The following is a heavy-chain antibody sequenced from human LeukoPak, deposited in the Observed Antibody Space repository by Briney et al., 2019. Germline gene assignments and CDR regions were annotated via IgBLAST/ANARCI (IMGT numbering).Heavy chain of an antibody. CDR1: GGSFSGYY. Sequence: PSETLSPTCAVYGGSFSGYYWSWIRQPPGKGPEWIGEINHSGSTNYNPSLKSRVTISVDTSKNQFSLKLSSVTAADTAVYYCARGPGIAAAGTPPFDYWGQGTLVTVSS. J-gene: IGHJ4*02. V-gene: IGHV4-34*01. D-gene: IGHD6-13*01. CDR2: INHSGST. CDR3: ARGPGIAAAGTPPFDY.